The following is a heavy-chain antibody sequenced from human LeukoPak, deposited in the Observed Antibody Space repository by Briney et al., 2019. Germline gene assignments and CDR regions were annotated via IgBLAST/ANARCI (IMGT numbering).Heavy chain of an antibody. J-gene: IGHJ3*02. D-gene: IGHD2-2*01. CDR2: INPNNGGT. Sequence: ASVKVSCKASGYTFTGYYMHWVRQAPGQGLEWMGWINPNNGGTNYAQKFQGRVTMTRDTSISTAYMELSRLRSDDTAVYYCARDRIGCSSTSCYGGAGWDAFDIWGQGTMVTVSS. V-gene: IGHV1-2*02. CDR3: ARDRIGCSSTSCYGGAGWDAFDI. CDR1: GYTFTGYY.